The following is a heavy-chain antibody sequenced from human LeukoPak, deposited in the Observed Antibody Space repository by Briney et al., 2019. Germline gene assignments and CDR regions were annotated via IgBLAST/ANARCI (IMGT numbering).Heavy chain of an antibody. CDR1: GFTFSNYA. CDR3: AKSKAMATMLDCFDY. D-gene: IGHD5-24*01. Sequence: GGSLRLSCTASGFTFSNYAMHWVRQAPGKGLEWVAVISYDGSNRYYADSVKGRFTISRDNSKNTLYLQMNSLRAEDTAVYYCAKSKAMATMLDCFDYWGQGTLVTVSS. J-gene: IGHJ4*02. V-gene: IGHV3-30*18. CDR2: ISYDGSNR.